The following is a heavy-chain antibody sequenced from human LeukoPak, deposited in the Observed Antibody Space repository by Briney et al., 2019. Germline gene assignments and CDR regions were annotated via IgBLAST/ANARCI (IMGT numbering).Heavy chain of an antibody. CDR1: GGSISSYY. CDR2: IYYSGTT. CDR3: ARAPQRSYQHNWFDP. Sequence: PSETLSLTCTVSGGSISSYYWNWIRQPPGEGLELIGYIYYSGTTNYNPSLKSRVTISVDTSKNQFSLKLSSVTAADTAVYYCARAPQRSYQHNWFDPWGQGTLVTVSS. V-gene: IGHV4-59*12. J-gene: IGHJ5*02. D-gene: IGHD2-21*01.